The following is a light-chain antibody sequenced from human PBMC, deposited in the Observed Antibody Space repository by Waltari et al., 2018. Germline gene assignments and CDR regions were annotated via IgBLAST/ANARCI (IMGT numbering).Light chain of an antibody. V-gene: IGKV3-20*01. Sequence: EIVLTQSPGTLSLSPGERATLSCRASQSFRSVSVAWYRQKSGQTPRLLIYGASTRASGIPDRFSGSGSGTDFTLTISSLEPEDFAVYHCQQYGTSPTFGGGTRVEIK. CDR2: GAS. CDR1: QSFRSVS. CDR3: QQYGTSPT. J-gene: IGKJ4*01.